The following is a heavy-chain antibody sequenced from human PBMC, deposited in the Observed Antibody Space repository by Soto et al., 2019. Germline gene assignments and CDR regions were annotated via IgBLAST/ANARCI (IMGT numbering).Heavy chain of an antibody. CDR1: GYSFTSYW. Sequence: CESLKMSCQAYGYSFTSYWISWVRQMPVKGLEWMGRIDPSDSYTNYSPSFQGHVTISADKSISTAYLQWSSLKASDTAMDYCASHSDFDYWGQGTLVTVSS. CDR2: IDPSDSYT. J-gene: IGHJ4*02. V-gene: IGHV5-10-1*01. CDR3: ASHSDFDY. D-gene: IGHD1-26*01.